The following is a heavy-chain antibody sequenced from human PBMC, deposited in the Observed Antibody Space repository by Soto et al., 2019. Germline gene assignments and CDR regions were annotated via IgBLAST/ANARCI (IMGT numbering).Heavy chain of an antibody. J-gene: IGHJ1*01. Sequence: SVKVSCKASGLTFATAAVQWVRQAPGQRLEWIGWIVVASGKTSYTQKFQQRLAITRDMSTGTAFLEINSLRFEDTAVYYCAEDQLYSWAWGRGTLVPVSS. CDR2: IVVASGKT. V-gene: IGHV1-58*01. CDR3: AEDQLYSWA. CDR1: GLTFATAA. D-gene: IGHD2-8*02.